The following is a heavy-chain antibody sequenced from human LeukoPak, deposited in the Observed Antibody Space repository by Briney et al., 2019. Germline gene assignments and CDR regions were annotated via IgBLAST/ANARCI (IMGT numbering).Heavy chain of an antibody. CDR3: ARVARGYSYGLDPGVFDY. V-gene: IGHV1-69*13. CDR2: IIPIFGTA. D-gene: IGHD5-18*01. J-gene: IGHJ4*02. Sequence: ASVKVSCKASGGTFSSYAISWVRQAPGQGLEWMGGIIPIFGTANYAQKFQGGVTITADESTSTAYMELSSLRSEDTAVYYCARVARGYSYGLDPGVFDYWGQGTLVTVSS. CDR1: GGTFSSYA.